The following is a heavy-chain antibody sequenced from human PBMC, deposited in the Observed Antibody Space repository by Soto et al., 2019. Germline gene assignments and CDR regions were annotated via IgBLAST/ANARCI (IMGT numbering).Heavy chain of an antibody. D-gene: IGHD3-22*01. CDR1: GYTFTAYG. Sequence: ASVKVSCKTSGYTFTAYGLAWLRQAPGQRPEWMGWVSTNNADTNYAQKFQGRVTMTTETSTRTTYMELRSLRSDDTAVYYCARELNTDPSAYYSFAYWGQGTLVTVSS. CDR3: ARELNTDPSAYYSFAY. J-gene: IGHJ4*02. V-gene: IGHV1-18*01. CDR2: VSTNNADT.